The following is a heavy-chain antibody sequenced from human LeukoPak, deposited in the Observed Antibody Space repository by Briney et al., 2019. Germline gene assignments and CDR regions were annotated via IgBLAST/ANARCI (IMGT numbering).Heavy chain of an antibody. Sequence: SETLSLTCTVSGGSLSSYYWSWIRQPPGKGLEWIGYIYYSGSTNYNPSLKSRVTISVDTSKNQFSLKLSSVTAADTAVYYCARVMGGYYDSSGYSQYFDYWGQGTLVTVSS. CDR1: GGSLSSYY. CDR2: IYYSGST. J-gene: IGHJ4*02. V-gene: IGHV4-59*01. CDR3: ARVMGGYYDSSGYSQYFDY. D-gene: IGHD3-22*01.